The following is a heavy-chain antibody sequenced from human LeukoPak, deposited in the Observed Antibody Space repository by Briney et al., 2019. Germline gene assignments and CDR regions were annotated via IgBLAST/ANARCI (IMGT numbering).Heavy chain of an antibody. CDR3: ARESSGWYWNNYYYYYYMDV. CDR2: IYHSGST. Sequence: PSETLSLTCAVHGGSFSGYYWSWIRQPPGKGLEWIGEIYHSGSTNYNPSLKSRVTISVDKSKNQFSLKLSSVTAADTAVYYCARESSGWYWNNYYYYYYMDVWGKGTTVTVSS. J-gene: IGHJ6*03. V-gene: IGHV4-34*01. D-gene: IGHD6-19*01. CDR1: GGSFSGYY.